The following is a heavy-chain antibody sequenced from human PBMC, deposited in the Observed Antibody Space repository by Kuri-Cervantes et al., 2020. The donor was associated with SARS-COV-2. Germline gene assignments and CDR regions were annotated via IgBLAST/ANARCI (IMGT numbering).Heavy chain of an antibody. V-gene: IGHV3-74*01. CDR1: GFTFRGSW. D-gene: IGHD5-12*01. J-gene: IGHJ4*02. Sequence: GGSLRLSCAASGFTFRGSWMHWVRQVSGGGLVWLSRISDDGTNIIYADSVRGRFAISRDNAENTLYLQMSSLRAEDTAVYYCARDQGGYGPTTIDYWGQGTPVTVSS. CDR3: ARDQGGYGPTTIDY. CDR2: ISDDGTNI.